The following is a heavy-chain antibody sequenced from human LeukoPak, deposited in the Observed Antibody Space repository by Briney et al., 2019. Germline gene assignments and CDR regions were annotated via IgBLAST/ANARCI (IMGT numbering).Heavy chain of an antibody. CDR1: GFTFSSYA. D-gene: IGHD6-13*01. CDR3: TKDSVAAAGTAWFDP. V-gene: IGHV3-23*01. J-gene: IGHJ5*02. Sequence: GGSLRLSCAASGFTFSSYAMSWVRQAPGKGLEWVSAISGSGGSTYYADSVKGRFTISRDSSKNTLYLQMNSLRAEDTAVYYCTKDSVAAAGTAWFDPWGQGTLVTVSS. CDR2: ISGSGGST.